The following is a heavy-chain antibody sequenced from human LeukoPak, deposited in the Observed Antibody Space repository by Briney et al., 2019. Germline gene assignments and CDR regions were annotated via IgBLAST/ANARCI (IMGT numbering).Heavy chain of an antibody. CDR3: ARTRPMVRGRGPDLYGMDV. V-gene: IGHV3-33*08. J-gene: IGHJ6*02. Sequence: QPGGSLRLSCAASGFTFSSYGMRWVRQAPGKGLEWVAVIWYDGSNKYYADSVKGRFTISRDNSKNTLYLQMNSLRAEDTAVYYCARTRPMVRGRGPDLYGMDVWGQGTTVTVSS. D-gene: IGHD3-10*01. CDR1: GFTFSSYG. CDR2: IWYDGSNK.